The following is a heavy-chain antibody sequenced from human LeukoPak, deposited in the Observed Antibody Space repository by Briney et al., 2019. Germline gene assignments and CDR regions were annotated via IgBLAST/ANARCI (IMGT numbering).Heavy chain of an antibody. J-gene: IGHJ4*02. V-gene: IGHV3-74*01. D-gene: IGHD5-18*01. CDR1: GFTFGSYW. CDR3: ARDRNYSPDY. CDR2: INSDGTST. Sequence: GGSLRLSCAASGFTFGSYWMHWVRQAPGKGLAWVSRINSDGTSTSYADSVKGRFTISRDNAKNTLFLQLNSLTAEDTAVYYCARDRNYSPDYWGQGTLVTASS.